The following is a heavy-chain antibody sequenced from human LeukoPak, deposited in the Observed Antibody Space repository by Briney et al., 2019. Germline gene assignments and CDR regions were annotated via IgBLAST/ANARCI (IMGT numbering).Heavy chain of an antibody. CDR3: ARAIVLMVYGLNWFDP. V-gene: IGHV4-31*03. D-gene: IGHD2-8*01. CDR1: GGSISSGGYC. Sequence: SVTLSLTCTVSGGSISSGGYCWSWIRQHPGKGLEWIGYIYYSGSTYYNPSLKSRVTISVDTSKNQFSLKLSSVTAADTAVYYCARAIVLMVYGLNWFDPWGQGTLVTVSS. CDR2: IYYSGST. J-gene: IGHJ5*02.